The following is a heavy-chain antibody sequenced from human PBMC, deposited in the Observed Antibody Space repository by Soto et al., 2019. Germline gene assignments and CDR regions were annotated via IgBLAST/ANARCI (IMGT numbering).Heavy chain of an antibody. CDR1: GYTFTGYA. D-gene: IGHD6-13*01. Sequence: ASVKVSCKASGYTFTGYAMHWVRQAPGQRLEWMGWINAGNGNTKYSQKFQGRVTITRVTSASTAYMELSSLRSEDTAVYFCAREVIADYFDYWGQGTLVTVS. J-gene: IGHJ4*02. V-gene: IGHV1-3*01. CDR2: INAGNGNT. CDR3: AREVIADYFDY.